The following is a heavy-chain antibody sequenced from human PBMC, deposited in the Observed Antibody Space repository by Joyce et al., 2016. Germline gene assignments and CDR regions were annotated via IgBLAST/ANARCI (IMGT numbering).Heavy chain of an antibody. D-gene: IGHD7-27*01. CDR3: ARNKYGTGDFDF. CDR2: MTPNSGNT. V-gene: IGHV1-8*01. CDR1: GYTFTNFD. Sequence: QVQLVQSGAEVKKPGASVKVSCKASGYTFTNFDINRVRQAPGQGLEWLGWMTPNSGNTGYAQNFQGRGTMTRDTSISTAYMELSSLRSEDTAVYFCARNKYGTGDFDFWGQGTPVTVSS. J-gene: IGHJ4*02.